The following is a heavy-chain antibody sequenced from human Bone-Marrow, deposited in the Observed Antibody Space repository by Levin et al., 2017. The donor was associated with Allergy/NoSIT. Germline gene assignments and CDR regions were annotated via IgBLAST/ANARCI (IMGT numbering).Heavy chain of an antibody. V-gene: IGHV3-43*01. CDR2: ISWNGGFT. CDR1: GFTFDDYS. J-gene: IGHJ4*02. Sequence: GESLKISCAASGFTFDDYSMYWVRQPPGKGLEWVSVISWNGGFTDYADSVKGRFTISRDNSKNSLYLQMNSLRTEDTALYYCAKGSIFYDTRNYYSPQDDWGQGTLVTVSS. D-gene: IGHD3-22*01. CDR3: AKGSIFYDTRNYYSPQDD.